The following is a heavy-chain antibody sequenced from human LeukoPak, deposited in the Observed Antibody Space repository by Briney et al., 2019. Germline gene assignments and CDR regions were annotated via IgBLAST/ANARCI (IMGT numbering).Heavy chain of an antibody. Sequence: SETLSLTCAVYGGSFSGYYWSWIRQPPGKGLEWIGEINHSGSTNYNPSLKSRVTISVDTSKNQFSLKLSSVTAADTAVYYCARGSLNVLRFLEWLSPASFDSWGQGTLVTVSS. V-gene: IGHV4-34*01. D-gene: IGHD3-3*01. CDR3: ARGSLNVLRFLEWLSPASFDS. J-gene: IGHJ4*02. CDR1: GGSFSGYY. CDR2: INHSGST.